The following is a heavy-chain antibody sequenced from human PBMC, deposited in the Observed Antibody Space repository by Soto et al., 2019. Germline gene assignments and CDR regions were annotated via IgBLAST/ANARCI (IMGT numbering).Heavy chain of an antibody. CDR1: GYTFTGYY. V-gene: IGHV1-2*04. D-gene: IGHD1-26*01. J-gene: IGHJ4*02. CDR3: ARGEKVEYYFDY. CDR2: INPNSGGT. Sequence: QVQLVQSGAEVEKPGASVKVSCKASGYTFTGYYMHWVRQAPGQGLEWMGWINPNSGGTNYAQKFQGWVPMTRDTSISTAYMELSRLRSDGTAVYCCARGEKVEYYFDYWGQGTLVTVSS.